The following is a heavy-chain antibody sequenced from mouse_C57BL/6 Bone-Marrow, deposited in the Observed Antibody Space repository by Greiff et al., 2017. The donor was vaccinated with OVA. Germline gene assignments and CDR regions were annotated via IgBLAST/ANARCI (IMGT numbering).Heavy chain of an antibody. CDR1: GFNITDDY. J-gene: IGHJ4*01. Sequence: EVKLMESGAELVRPGASVKLSCTASGFNITDDYMHWVKQRPEQGLEWIGWIDPENGDTEYASKFQGKATITADKSSSTAYMQLISLTSEDSAVYFCARRWLLPYYYAMDYWGQGTSVTVSS. CDR3: ARRWLLPYYYAMDY. V-gene: IGHV14-4*01. CDR2: IDPENGDT. D-gene: IGHD2-3*01.